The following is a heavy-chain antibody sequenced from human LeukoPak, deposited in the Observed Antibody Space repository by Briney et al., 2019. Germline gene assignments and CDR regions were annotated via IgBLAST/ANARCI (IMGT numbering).Heavy chain of an antibody. CDR2: INHSGST. V-gene: IGHV4-34*01. J-gene: IGHJ5*02. CDR3: ARGPGSGSYFAWFDP. CDR1: GGSFNGYY. D-gene: IGHD3-10*01. Sequence: PSETLSLTCAVYGGSFNGYYWSWIRHPPGKGLEWIGEINHSGSTNYNPSLKSRVTMSVDTSKNQVSLKLTSVTAADTAVYYCARGPGSGSYFAWFDPWGQGTQVTVSS.